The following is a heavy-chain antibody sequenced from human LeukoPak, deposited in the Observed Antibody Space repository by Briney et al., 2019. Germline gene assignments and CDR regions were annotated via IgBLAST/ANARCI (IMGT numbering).Heavy chain of an antibody. V-gene: IGHV3-21*01. CDR1: GFTFSSYS. D-gene: IGHD2-2*01. CDR3: AKGYCSSTSCSTYYYMDV. CDR2: ISSSDTYI. Sequence: PGGSLRLSCAASGFTFSSYSMNWVRQAPGKGLEWVSSISSSDTYIYYADSVKGRFTISRDNAENSLYLRMNSLRVEDTAVYYCAKGYCSSTSCSTYYYMDVWGKGTTVTVSS. J-gene: IGHJ6*03.